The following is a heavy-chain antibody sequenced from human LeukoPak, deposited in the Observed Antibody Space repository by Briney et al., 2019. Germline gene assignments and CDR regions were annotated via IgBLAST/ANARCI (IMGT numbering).Heavy chain of an antibody. CDR3: AWATGITVVTTDS. CDR1: GGSFRDYY. V-gene: IGHV4-34*01. J-gene: IGHJ4*02. CDR2: INHDKST. Sequence: SETLSLTCADYGGSFRDYYWRRIRQSPGKGLEWIAEINHDKSTNYNPSLKNRVTISLDTSKSQLSLNLNSVSAADTAVYYCAWATGITVVTTDSWGKGKLVSVSS. D-gene: IGHD3-3*01.